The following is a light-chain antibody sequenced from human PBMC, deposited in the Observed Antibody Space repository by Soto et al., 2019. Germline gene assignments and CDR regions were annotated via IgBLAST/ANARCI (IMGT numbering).Light chain of an antibody. CDR2: AAS. CDR1: QSVSSSY. V-gene: IGKV3-20*01. J-gene: IGKJ1*01. Sequence: EIVLTQSPGTLSLSPGERATLSCRASQSVSSSYLAWYQQKPGQAPRLLIYAASSRATGIPDRFSGSGSGTDFTLTINRLEPEDFAVYYCQQYGSSRTFGQGTKVEIK. CDR3: QQYGSSRT.